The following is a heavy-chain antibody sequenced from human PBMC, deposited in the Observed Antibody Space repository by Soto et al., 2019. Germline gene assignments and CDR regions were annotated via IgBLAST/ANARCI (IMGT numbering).Heavy chain of an antibody. CDR1: GGSIRSSSYY. CDR2: IYYSGST. CDR3: ARHDLTCSDAFDM. D-gene: IGHD7-27*01. V-gene: IGHV4-39*01. J-gene: IGHJ3*02. Sequence: SETLSLTCTVSGGSIRSSSYYWGWIRQPPGKGLEWIGSIYYSGSTYYNPSLKSRVTISVDTSKNQFSLKLSSVTAADTAVYYCARHDLTCSDAFDMWGQGTRVTVSS.